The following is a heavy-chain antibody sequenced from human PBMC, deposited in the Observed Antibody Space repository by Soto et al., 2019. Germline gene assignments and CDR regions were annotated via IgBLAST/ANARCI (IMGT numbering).Heavy chain of an antibody. D-gene: IGHD3-22*01. V-gene: IGHV4-39*01. CDR2: IYYSGST. J-gene: IGHJ4*02. CDR1: GGSISSSSYY. CDR3: ARRAYYDSSGYSQFDY. Sequence: SETLSLTCTVSGGSISSSSYYRGWIRQPPGKGLEWIGSIYYSGSTYYNPSLKSRVTISVDTSKNQFSLKLSSVTAADTAVYYCARRAYYDSSGYSQFDYWGQGTLVTVSS.